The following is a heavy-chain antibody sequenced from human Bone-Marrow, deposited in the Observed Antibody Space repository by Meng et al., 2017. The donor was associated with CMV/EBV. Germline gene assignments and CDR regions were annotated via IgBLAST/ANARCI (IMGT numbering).Heavy chain of an antibody. CDR2: ISWNSGSI. Sequence: SLKISCAASGFTFDDYAMHWVRQAPGKGLEWVSGISWNSGSIGYADSVKGRFTISRDNAKNSLYLQMNSLRAEDTAVYYCARGAYEIWGQGTLVTVSS. CDR1: GFTFDDYA. D-gene: IGHD2-21*01. V-gene: IGHV3-9*01. CDR3: ARGAYEI. J-gene: IGHJ4*02.